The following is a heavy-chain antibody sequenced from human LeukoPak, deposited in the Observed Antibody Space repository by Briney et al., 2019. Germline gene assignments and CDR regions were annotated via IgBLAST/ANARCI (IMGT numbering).Heavy chain of an antibody. Sequence: PSETLSLTCTVSGGSIRSYYWSWIRQPPGKGLEWIGYIYYSGSTNYNPSLKSRVTISVDTSKNQFSLKLSSVTAADTAVYYCAREVDSYGPIDYWGQGTLVTVSS. D-gene: IGHD5-18*01. J-gene: IGHJ4*02. V-gene: IGHV4-59*01. CDR2: IYYSGST. CDR1: GGSIRSYY. CDR3: AREVDSYGPIDY.